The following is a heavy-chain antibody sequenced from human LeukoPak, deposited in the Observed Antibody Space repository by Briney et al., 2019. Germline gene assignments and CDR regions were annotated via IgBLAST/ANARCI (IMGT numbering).Heavy chain of an antibody. Sequence: SETLSLTCTVSGGSISSYYWSWIRQPPGKGLEWIGYIYCSGSTNYNPSLKSRVTISVDTSKNQFSLKLSSVTAADTAVYYCARGLVTATPHIDYWGQGTLVTVSS. J-gene: IGHJ4*02. D-gene: IGHD2-21*02. CDR2: IYCSGST. CDR3: ARGLVTATPHIDY. CDR1: GGSISSYY. V-gene: IGHV4-59*01.